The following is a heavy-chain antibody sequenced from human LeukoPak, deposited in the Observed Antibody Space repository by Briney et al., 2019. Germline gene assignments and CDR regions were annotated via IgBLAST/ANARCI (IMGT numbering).Heavy chain of an antibody. CDR2: FSSSSSYI. V-gene: IGHV3-21*01. CDR1: GFTFSSYS. CDR3: ARAKRYDFWSGYPYAFDI. D-gene: IGHD3-3*01. J-gene: IGHJ3*02. Sequence: GGSLRLSCAASGFTFSSYSMNWVRQAPGKGLEWVSPFSSSSSYIYYADSVKGRFTISRDNAKNSLYLQMNSLRAEDTAVYYCARAKRYDFWSGYPYAFDIWGQGTMVTVSS.